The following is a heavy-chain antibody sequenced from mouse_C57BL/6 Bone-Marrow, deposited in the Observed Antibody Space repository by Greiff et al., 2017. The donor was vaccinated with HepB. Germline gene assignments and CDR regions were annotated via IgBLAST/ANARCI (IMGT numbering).Heavy chain of an antibody. J-gene: IGHJ3*01. CDR2: IYPRSGNT. D-gene: IGHD1-1*02. CDR1: GYTFTSYG. CDR3: ARLLRWSY. V-gene: IGHV1-81*01. Sequence: QVQLQQSGAELARPGASVKLSCKASGYTFTSYGISWVKQRTGQGLEWIGEIYPRSGNTYYNEKFKGKATLTADKSSSTAYMEIRSLTSEDSAVYFCARLLRWSYWGQGTLVTVSA.